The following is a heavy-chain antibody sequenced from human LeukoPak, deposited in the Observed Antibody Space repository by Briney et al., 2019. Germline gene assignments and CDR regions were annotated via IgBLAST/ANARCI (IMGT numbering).Heavy chain of an antibody. CDR1: GGSIISSSYY. D-gene: IGHD3-22*01. CDR3: ARDYTPNYYDSSGYYLGAFDI. Sequence: PSETLSLTCTVSGGSIISSSYYWGWIRQPPGKGLEWIGNIYYSGSTYYNPSLKSRITISVDTSKNQFSLKLSSVTAADTAVYYCARDYTPNYYDSSGYYLGAFDIWGQGTMVTVSS. CDR2: IYYSGST. V-gene: IGHV4-39*07. J-gene: IGHJ3*02.